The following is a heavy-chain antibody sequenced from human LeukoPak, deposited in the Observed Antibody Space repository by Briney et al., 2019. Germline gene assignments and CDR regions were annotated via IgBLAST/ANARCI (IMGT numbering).Heavy chain of an antibody. CDR3: ARLGTRYCTSTSCHSQFDF. CDR2: TNWNGGST. V-gene: IGHV3-20*04. CDR1: GFTFDDYG. D-gene: IGHD2-2*01. J-gene: IGHJ4*02. Sequence: GGSLRLSCAASGFTFDDYGMSWVRQAPGKGLEWVSGTNWNGGSTGYADSVKGRFTISRDNAKNSLYLQMNSLRAEDTALYYCARLGTRYCTSTSCHSQFDFWGQGTLVTVSS.